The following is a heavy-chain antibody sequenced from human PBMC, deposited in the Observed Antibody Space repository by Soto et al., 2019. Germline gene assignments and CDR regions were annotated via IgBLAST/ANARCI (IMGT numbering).Heavy chain of an antibody. CDR3: ARESEDLTSNFDY. CDR2: ISSTTNYI. CDR1: GFTFTRYS. J-gene: IGHJ4*02. Sequence: GGSLRLSCAASGFTFTRYSMNWVRQAPGKGLEWVSSISSTTNYIYYGDSMKGRFTISRDNAKNSLYLEMNSLRAEDTAVYYCARESEDLTSNFDYWGQGTLATVYS. V-gene: IGHV3-21*06.